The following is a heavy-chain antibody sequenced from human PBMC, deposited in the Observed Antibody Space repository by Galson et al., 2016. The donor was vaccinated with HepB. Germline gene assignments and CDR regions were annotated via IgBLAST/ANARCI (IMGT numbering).Heavy chain of an antibody. Sequence: SLRLSCAASGFTFSDYYMSWIRQAPGRGLEWVSYISPTSNDINFADSVVGRFSISRDNAKNSLYLQMNTLGAEDTAVYYCARYAVDTALDYWGQGTLVTVSP. J-gene: IGHJ4*02. CDR2: ISPTSNDI. CDR1: GFTFSDYY. V-gene: IGHV3-11*03. D-gene: IGHD5-18*01. CDR3: ARYAVDTALDY.